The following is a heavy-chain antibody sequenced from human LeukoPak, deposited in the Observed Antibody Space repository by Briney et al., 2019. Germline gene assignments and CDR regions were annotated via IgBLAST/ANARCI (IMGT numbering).Heavy chain of an antibody. CDR2: ISWNSGSI. J-gene: IGHJ4*02. V-gene: IGHV3-9*01. D-gene: IGHD3-9*01. CDR1: GFTFDDYA. Sequence: PGRSLRLSCAASGFTFDDYAMHWVRQAPGKGLEWVSGISWNSGSIGYADSVKGRFTISRDNAKNSLYLQMNSLRAEDTALYYSAKDMGLDDNPSFDYWGQGTLVTVSS. CDR3: AKDMGLDDNPSFDY.